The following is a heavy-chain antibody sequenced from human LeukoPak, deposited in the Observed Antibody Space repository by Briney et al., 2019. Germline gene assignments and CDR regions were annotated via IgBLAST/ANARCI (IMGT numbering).Heavy chain of an antibody. CDR3: ARTSTPGDLDFDY. Sequence: ASVKVSCKASGYTFTGYYMHWVRQAPGQGLEWMGRINPNSGGTNYAQKFQGRVTMTRDTSISTAYMELSRLRSDDTAVYYCARTSTPGDLDFDYWAREPWSPSPQ. D-gene: IGHD7-27*01. CDR2: INPNSGGT. V-gene: IGHV1-2*06. J-gene: IGHJ4*02. CDR1: GYTFTGYY.